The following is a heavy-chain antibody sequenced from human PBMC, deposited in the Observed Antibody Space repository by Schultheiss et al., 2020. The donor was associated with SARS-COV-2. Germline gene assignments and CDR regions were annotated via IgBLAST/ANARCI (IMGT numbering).Heavy chain of an antibody. CDR2: ITWNSGRI. CDR1: GFTFDDYA. D-gene: IGHD6-13*01. CDR3: AKDKLGSSWSNWFDP. V-gene: IGHV3-9*01. J-gene: IGHJ5*02. Sequence: GGSLRLSCAASGFTFDDYAMHWVRQPPGKGLEWVSSITWNSGRIGYADSVKGRFTISRDNAKNSLYLQMNSLRPEDTALYYCAKDKLGSSWSNWFDPWGQGTLVTVSS.